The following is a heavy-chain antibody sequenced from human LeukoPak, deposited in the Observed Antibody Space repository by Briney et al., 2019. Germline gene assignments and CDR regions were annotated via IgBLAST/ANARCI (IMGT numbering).Heavy chain of an antibody. CDR1: GFTFSGCV. CDR3: TRGWDSSGWYDDALDI. D-gene: IGHD6-19*01. Sequence: GGSLKLSCAASGFTFSGCVVHWVRQASGKGLEWVGRIRSKANSYATAYAASVKGRFTISRDDSKNTAYLQMNSLKTEDTAVYYCTRGWDSSGWYDDALDIWGQGTMVTASS. J-gene: IGHJ3*02. CDR2: IRSKANSYAT. V-gene: IGHV3-73*01.